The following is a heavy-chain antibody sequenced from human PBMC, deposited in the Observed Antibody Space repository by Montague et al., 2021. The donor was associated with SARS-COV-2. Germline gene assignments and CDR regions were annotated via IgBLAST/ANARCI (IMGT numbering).Heavy chain of an antibody. CDR2: IDWDDDK. V-gene: IGHV2-70*01. Sequence: PALVKPTQTLTLTCTFSGFSLSTSGMCVSWIRQPPGKALEWLALIDWDDDKYCSTSLKARLTISKDTSKNQVVLTMTNMDPVDTATYYCARIRDYDILTGSYSGFDYWGQGTLVTVSS. CDR3: ARIRDYDILTGSYSGFDY. J-gene: IGHJ4*02. D-gene: IGHD3-9*01. CDR1: GFSLSTSGMC.